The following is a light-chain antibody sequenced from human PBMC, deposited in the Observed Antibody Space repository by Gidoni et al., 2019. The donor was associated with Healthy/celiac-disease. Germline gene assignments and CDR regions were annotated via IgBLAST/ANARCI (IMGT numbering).Light chain of an antibody. Sequence: EIVLTQSPATLSLSPGERATLSCRASQSVSSYLAWYQQKPGQAPRLLIYDASNRATGIPARFSGSRSGTDFTLTLSSLEPEDFAVYYCQQRSNWPSFTFGPGTKVDIK. J-gene: IGKJ3*01. CDR1: QSVSSY. CDR2: DAS. V-gene: IGKV3-11*01. CDR3: QQRSNWPSFT.